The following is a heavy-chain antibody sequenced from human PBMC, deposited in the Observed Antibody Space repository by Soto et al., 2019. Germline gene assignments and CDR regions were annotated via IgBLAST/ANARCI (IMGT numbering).Heavy chain of an antibody. V-gene: IGHV1-69*04. J-gene: IGHJ6*02. CDR3: AGDADPAATLGYYYGMDV. CDR2: IIPILGIA. CDR1: GGTFSSYT. Sequence: GASVKVSCKASGGTFSSYTISWVRQAPGQGLEWMGRIIPILGIANYAQKFQGRVTITADKSTSTAYMELSSLRSEDTAVYYCAGDADPAATLGYYYGMDVWGQGTTVTVSS. D-gene: IGHD2-2*01.